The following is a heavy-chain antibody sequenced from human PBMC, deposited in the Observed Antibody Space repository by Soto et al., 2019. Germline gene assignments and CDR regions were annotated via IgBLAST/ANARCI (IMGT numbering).Heavy chain of an antibody. V-gene: IGHV3-30*18. J-gene: IGHJ3*02. CDR3: AKGSGYCSGTSCKRGAFDI. D-gene: IGHD2-2*01. Sequence: PGGSLRLSCAASGFTFSSDGMHWVRQAPGKGLEWVAVISYDGSNKYYADSVKGRFTISRDNSKNTLYLQMNSLRAEDTAVYYCAKGSGYCSGTSCKRGAFDIWGQGTMVTVSS. CDR1: GFTFSSDG. CDR2: ISYDGSNK.